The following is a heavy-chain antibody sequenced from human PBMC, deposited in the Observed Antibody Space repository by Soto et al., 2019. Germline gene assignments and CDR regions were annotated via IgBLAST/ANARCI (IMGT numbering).Heavy chain of an antibody. CDR2: FDPEDGET. CDR1: GYTLTELS. Sequence: ASVKVSCKVSGYTLTELSMHWVRQAPGKGLEWMGGFDPEDGETIYAQKFQGRVTMTEDTSTDTAYMELSSLRSEDTAVYYCATDSGYYYDSSGYYSGAFQHWGQGTLVTVSS. V-gene: IGHV1-24*01. D-gene: IGHD3-22*01. J-gene: IGHJ1*01. CDR3: ATDSGYYYDSSGYYSGAFQH.